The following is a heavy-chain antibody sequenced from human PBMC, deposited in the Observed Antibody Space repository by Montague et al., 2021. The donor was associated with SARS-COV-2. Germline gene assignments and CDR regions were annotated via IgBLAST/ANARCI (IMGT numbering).Heavy chain of an antibody. Sequence: SETLSLTCAVSGGSISSSNWWSWVRQPPGKGLEWIGEIYHSGSTNYNPSLKSRVTISVDKSKNQFSLKLSSVTAADTAVYYCARLYYDILTGYYGMDVWGQGTTVTVSS. D-gene: IGHD3-9*01. CDR2: IYHSGST. V-gene: IGHV4-4*02. CDR3: ARLYYDILTGYYGMDV. CDR1: GGSISSSNW. J-gene: IGHJ6*02.